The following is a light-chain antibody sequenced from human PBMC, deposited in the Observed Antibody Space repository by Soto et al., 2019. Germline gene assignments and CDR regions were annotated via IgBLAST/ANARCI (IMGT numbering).Light chain of an antibody. Sequence: QSVLTQPPSASGTPGQRVTISCSGSSSNIGSNYVYWYQRLPGTAPKVLIYRNNQRPSGVPDRFSGSKSGTSASLAISGLRSEDEADYYCAAWDDSLSGSYVFGKGTKVTVL. CDR2: RNN. CDR3: AAWDDSLSGSYV. CDR1: SSNIGSNY. J-gene: IGLJ1*01. V-gene: IGLV1-47*01.